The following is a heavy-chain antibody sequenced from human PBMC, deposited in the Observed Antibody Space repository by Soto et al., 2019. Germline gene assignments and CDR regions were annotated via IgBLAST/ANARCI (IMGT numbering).Heavy chain of an antibody. Sequence: QLQLVESGGGVVQPGTSLRLSCTASGFMFKSYVMHWVRQAPGKGLEWVALTSYDGNNKYYGDSVKGRFTVSRDNSKNTLHLQMDSLRPEDTALYYCARWGTTGGFDLWGQGTLVSVFS. D-gene: IGHD3-16*01. CDR2: TSYDGNNK. CDR3: ARWGTTGGFDL. V-gene: IGHV3-30*19. CDR1: GFMFKSYV. J-gene: IGHJ4*02.